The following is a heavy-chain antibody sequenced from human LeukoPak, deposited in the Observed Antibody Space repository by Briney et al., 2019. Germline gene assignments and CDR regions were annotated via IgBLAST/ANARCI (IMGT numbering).Heavy chain of an antibody. V-gene: IGHV3-21*01. CDR2: ISSSSSYI. CDR1: GFTFSSYS. CDR3: ARVVGSGSYDY. D-gene: IGHD3-10*01. J-gene: IGHJ4*02. Sequence: GGSLRLSCAASGFTFSSYSMNWVRQARGKGLEWVSSISSSSSYIYYADSVKGRFTISRDNAKNSLYLQMNSLRAEDTAVYYCARVVGSGSYDYWGQGTLVTVSS.